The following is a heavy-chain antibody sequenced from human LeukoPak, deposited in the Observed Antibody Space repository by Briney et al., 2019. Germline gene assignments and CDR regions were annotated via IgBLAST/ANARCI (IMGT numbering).Heavy chain of an antibody. J-gene: IGHJ6*02. V-gene: IGHV1-8*01. CDR2: MNPNSGNT. Sequence: ASVKVSCKASGYTFTSYDINWVRQATGQGLEWMGWMNPNSGNTGYAQKFQGRVTMTRNTSISTAYKELSSLRSEDTAVYYCARGPGTLSFYYYYGMDVWGQGTTVTVSS. CDR3: ARGPGTLSFYYYYGMDV. D-gene: IGHD3-16*02. CDR1: GYTFTSYD.